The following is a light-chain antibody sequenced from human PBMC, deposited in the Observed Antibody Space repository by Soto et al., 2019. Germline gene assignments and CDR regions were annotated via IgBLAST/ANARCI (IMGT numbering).Light chain of an antibody. CDR3: QQYNSYLPT. CDR2: GAS. CDR1: QSVSSN. Sequence: EIVMTQSPATLSVSPGERATLSCRASQSVSSNLAWYQQKPGQAPRLLIYGASTRATGIPARFSGSGSGTEFTLTISSLQSDDFATYYCQQYNSYLPTFGGGTKVEIK. V-gene: IGKV3-15*01. J-gene: IGKJ4*01.